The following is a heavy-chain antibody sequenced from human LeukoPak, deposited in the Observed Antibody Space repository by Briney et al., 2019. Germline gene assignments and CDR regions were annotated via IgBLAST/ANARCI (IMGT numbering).Heavy chain of an antibody. CDR3: ARDSSSAFDI. Sequence: PSQTLSLTCTVSGGSISSYYWSRIRQPPGKGLEWIGYIYYSGSTNYNPSLKSRVTISVDTSKNQFSLKLSSVTAADTAVCYCARDSSSAFDIWGQGTMVTVSS. CDR2: IYYSGST. V-gene: IGHV4-59*01. J-gene: IGHJ3*02. D-gene: IGHD2/OR15-2a*01. CDR1: GGSISSYY.